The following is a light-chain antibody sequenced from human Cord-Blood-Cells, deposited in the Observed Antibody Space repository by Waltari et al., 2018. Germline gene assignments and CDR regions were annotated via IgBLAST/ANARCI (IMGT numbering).Light chain of an antibody. V-gene: IGLV2-14*01. CDR1: RSDVGGYNY. CDR2: EVS. CDR3: SSYTSSSTYV. Sequence: QSALTQPASVSGSPGQSITISCTGTRSDVGGYNYGTWYQQHPGKAPKLLIYEVSNRPSGVSNRFSGSKSGNTASLTISGLQAEDEADYYCSSYTSSSTYVFGTGTKVTVL. J-gene: IGLJ1*01.